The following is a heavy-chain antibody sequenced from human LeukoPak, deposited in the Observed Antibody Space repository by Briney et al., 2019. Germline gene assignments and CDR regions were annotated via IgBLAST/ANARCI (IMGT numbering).Heavy chain of an antibody. CDR2: IYYSGST. Sequence: SETLSLTCTVSGGSLSSYYWSWIRQPPGKGLERIGYIYYSGSTNYNPSLKSRVTISVDTSKNQFSLKLSSVTAADTAVYYCARGVAVATTPMDYWGQGTLVTVSS. V-gene: IGHV4-59*01. D-gene: IGHD6-19*01. CDR3: ARGVAVATTPMDY. CDR1: GGSLSSYY. J-gene: IGHJ4*02.